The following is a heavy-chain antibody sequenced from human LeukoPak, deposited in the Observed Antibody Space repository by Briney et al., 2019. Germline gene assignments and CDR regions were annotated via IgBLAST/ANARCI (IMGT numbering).Heavy chain of an antibody. CDR2: IKQDGSGE. Sequence: GGSLRLSCAASGFTFSHDWMSWVRQAPGKGLEWVASIKQDGSGEHYVDSVKGRFTISRDNAKNSLYLQMSSLRAEDTAVYYCARDHYNWTPDQGYKVFDYWGQGSLVTVSS. CDR3: ARDHYNWTPDQGYKVFDY. D-gene: IGHD1-1*01. CDR1: GFTFSHDW. V-gene: IGHV3-7*01. J-gene: IGHJ4*02.